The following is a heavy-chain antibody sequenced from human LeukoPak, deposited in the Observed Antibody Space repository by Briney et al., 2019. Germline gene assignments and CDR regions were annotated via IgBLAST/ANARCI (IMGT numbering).Heavy chain of an antibody. V-gene: IGHV3-7*01. J-gene: IGHJ3*02. CDR2: IKQDGSEK. CDR1: GFTFSSYW. Sequence: GGSLRLSCAASGFTFSSYWMSWVRQALGKGLEWVANIKQDGSEKYYVDSVKGRFTISRDNAKNSLYLQMNSLRAEDTAVYYCARLTQFWWSPLEGAFDIWGQGTMVTVSS. CDR3: ARLTQFWWSPLEGAFDI. D-gene: IGHD2-15*01.